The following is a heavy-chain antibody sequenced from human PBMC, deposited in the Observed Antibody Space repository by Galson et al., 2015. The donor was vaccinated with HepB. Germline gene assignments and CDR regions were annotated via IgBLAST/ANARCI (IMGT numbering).Heavy chain of an antibody. D-gene: IGHD3-22*01. CDR1: GFTFSSPI. J-gene: IGHJ2*01. CDR3: AGVALTDYYDSSDYYLPVWYFDL. V-gene: IGHV3-21*01. CDR2: IRGNGNYI. Sequence: SLRVSGADSGFTFSSPIMHWAAQAQGEGLEAGPSIRGNGNYIYSADAVKVRMTSSRDKPKTSLHLQMNRLRTQDTAVYYCAGVALTDYYDSSDYYLPVWYFDLWGRGTLVTVSS.